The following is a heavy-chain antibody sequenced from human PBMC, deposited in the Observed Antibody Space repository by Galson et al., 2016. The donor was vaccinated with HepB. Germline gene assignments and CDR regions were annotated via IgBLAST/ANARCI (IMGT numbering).Heavy chain of an antibody. D-gene: IGHD6-13*01. Sequence: SVKVSCKASGGTFSSSPISWVRQAPGQGPEWMGEMIPIFGSANYAEKFQGRVTMTADESTSTAYMELRSRRSDDTAVYYWARVLSSSWYRAFDYWGQGTLVTVSS. CDR2: MIPIFGSA. J-gene: IGHJ4*02. CDR1: GGTFSSSP. V-gene: IGHV1-69*13. CDR3: ARVLSSSWYRAFDY.